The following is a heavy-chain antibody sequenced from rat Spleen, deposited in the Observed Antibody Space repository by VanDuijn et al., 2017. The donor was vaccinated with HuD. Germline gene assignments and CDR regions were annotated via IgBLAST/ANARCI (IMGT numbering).Heavy chain of an antibody. Sequence: EVQLVESGGGLVQPGRSLKLSCVASGFTFNNYWMTWIRQAPGKGLEWVASITHFAGRTHYPDSVKGRFTISRDNAKSTLYLQMNSLRSEDTATYYCTRGGYYSGGNYFDYWGQGVMVTVSS. CDR2: ITHFAGRT. CDR3: TRGGYYSGGNYFDY. V-gene: IGHV5-31*01. CDR1: GFTFNNYW. D-gene: IGHD1-1*01. J-gene: IGHJ2*01.